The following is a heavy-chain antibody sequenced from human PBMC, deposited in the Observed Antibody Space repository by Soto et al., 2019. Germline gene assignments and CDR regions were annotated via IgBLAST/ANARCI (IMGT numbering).Heavy chain of an antibody. CDR1: GYTFTSYY. V-gene: IGHV1-46*01. J-gene: IGHJ4*02. Sequence: SSVKVSCKAAGYTFTSYYMHWVRQAPGQGLEWMGIINPSGGSTSYAQKFQGRVTMTRDTSTSTVYMELSSLRSEDTAVYYCAREEDGPTCSSTSCPLDYWGQGTLVTVS. D-gene: IGHD2-2*01. CDR3: AREEDGPTCSSTSCPLDY. CDR2: INPSGGST.